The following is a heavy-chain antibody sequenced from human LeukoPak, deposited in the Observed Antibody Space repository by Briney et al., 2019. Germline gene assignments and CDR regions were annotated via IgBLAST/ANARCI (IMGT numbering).Heavy chain of an antibody. J-gene: IGHJ4*02. D-gene: IGHD3-22*01. Sequence: SETLSLTCTVSGYSISSGYYWGWIRQPPGKGLEWIGSIYHSGSTYYNPSLKSRVTISVDTSKNQFSLKLSSVTAADTAVYYCASHYYDSSGYYSPTPFFDYWGQGTLVTVSS. CDR3: ASHYYDSSGYYSPTPFFDY. CDR1: GYSISSGYY. V-gene: IGHV4-38-2*02. CDR2: IYHSGST.